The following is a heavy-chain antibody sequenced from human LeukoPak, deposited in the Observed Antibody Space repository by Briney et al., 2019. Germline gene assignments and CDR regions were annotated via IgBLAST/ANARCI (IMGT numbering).Heavy chain of an antibody. CDR2: IIPEGSNI. Sequence: GGSLRLSPAASGFRLSSNWMHWISQVPGKGLVWGSHIIPEGSNIRYADPVKGRFTISIDNAKNTVYLQMNSLRAEDTAVYYCAKPPHALGFDLWGQGAMVTVAS. J-gene: IGHJ3*01. CDR1: GFRLSSNW. CDR3: AKPPHALGFDL. V-gene: IGHV3-74*01.